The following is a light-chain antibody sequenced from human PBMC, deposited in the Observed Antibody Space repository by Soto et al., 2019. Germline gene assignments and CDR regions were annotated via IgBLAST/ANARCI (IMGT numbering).Light chain of an antibody. CDR3: QSYDSSLKV. J-gene: IGLJ1*01. CDR2: GNN. V-gene: IGLV1-40*01. Sequence: QSVLTQPPSVSGAPGQRVTISCTGSSSNIGAGYDVHWYQQLPGTAPKLLIYGNNNRPSGVPDRFSGSKSGTSASLAITGLQTEDEADYYCQSYDSSLKVFGTGTKLTV. CDR1: SSNIGAGYD.